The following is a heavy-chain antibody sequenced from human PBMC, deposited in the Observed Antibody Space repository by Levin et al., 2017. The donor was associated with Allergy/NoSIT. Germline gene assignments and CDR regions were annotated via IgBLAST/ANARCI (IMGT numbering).Heavy chain of an antibody. Sequence: GESLKISCKASGYTFTSYDINWVRQATGQGLQWMGWMNSNSGNTAYAQMFQGRVTMTMHTSISTAYMELSSLRSEDTAVYYCARRPRNWGFDSWGQGTLVTVSS. V-gene: IGHV1-8*01. J-gene: IGHJ4*02. CDR1: GYTFTSYD. CDR2: MNSNSGNT. CDR3: ARRPRNWGFDS. D-gene: IGHD7-27*01.